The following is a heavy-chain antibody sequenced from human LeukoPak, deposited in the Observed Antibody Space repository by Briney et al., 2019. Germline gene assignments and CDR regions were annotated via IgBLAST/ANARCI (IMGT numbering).Heavy chain of an antibody. CDR1: GYTFISYG. Sequence: GASVKVSCKASGYTFISYGIIWVRQAPGQGLEWMGWISVYNGNTKYAQKLQGRVSMTTDTTTSTAYMELRSLTSDDTAVYYCAREGSSSRRWFDPWGQGTLVTVSS. D-gene: IGHD6-13*01. CDR3: AREGSSSRRWFDP. J-gene: IGHJ5*02. CDR2: ISVYNGNT. V-gene: IGHV1-18*01.